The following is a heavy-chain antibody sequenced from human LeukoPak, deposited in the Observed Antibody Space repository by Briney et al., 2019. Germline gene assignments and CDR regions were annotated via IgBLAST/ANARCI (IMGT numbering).Heavy chain of an antibody. CDR1: GFSFSNSG. CDR3: ARDRSISGVVTIDF. J-gene: IGHJ4*02. V-gene: IGHV3-7*01. CDR2: IKQDGSET. Sequence: GGSLRLSCAASGFSFSNSGMTWVRQSPGKGLEWVANIKQDGSETYYVDSVMGRFTISRLNAKNCVYLQMNSLRAEDTAGYYCARDRSISGVVTIDFWGQGTLVTVSS. D-gene: IGHD3-3*01.